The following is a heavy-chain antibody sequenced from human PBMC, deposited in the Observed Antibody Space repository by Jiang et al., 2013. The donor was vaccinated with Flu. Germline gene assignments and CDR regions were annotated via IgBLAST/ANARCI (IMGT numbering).Heavy chain of an antibody. Sequence: QLLESGGGVVQPGRSLRLSCAASGFTFSSYGMHWVRQAPGKGLEWVAVISYDGSNKYYADSVKGRFTISRDNSKNTLYLQMNSLRAEDTAVYYCAKSWSYYDSSGYDDAFDIWGQGTMVTVSS. CDR2: ISYDGSNK. CDR1: GFTFSSYG. J-gene: IGHJ3*02. V-gene: IGHV3-30*18. CDR3: AKSWSYYDSSGYDDAFDI. D-gene: IGHD3-22*01.